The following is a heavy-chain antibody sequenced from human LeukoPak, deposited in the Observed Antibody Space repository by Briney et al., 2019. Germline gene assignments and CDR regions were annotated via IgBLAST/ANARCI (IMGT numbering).Heavy chain of an antibody. CDR1: GYSVSSGYY. D-gene: IGHD6-19*01. Sequence: SETLSLTCTVSGYSVSSGYYWGWIRQPPGKGLEWIGSIYHSGGTYYNPSLKSRVTISVDTSKNQFSLKLSSVTAADTAVYYCARPVAGTMGWFDPWGQGTLVTVSS. CDR3: ARPVAGTMGWFDP. CDR2: IYHSGGT. V-gene: IGHV4-38-2*02. J-gene: IGHJ5*02.